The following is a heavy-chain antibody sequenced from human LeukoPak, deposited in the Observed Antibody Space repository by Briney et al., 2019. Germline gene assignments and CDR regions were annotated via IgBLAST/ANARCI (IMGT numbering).Heavy chain of an antibody. CDR2: IKQDGSEK. CDR1: GFTFSNYW. V-gene: IGHV3-7*02. Sequence: PGGSLRLSCAASGFTFSNYWVSWVRQVPGKGLEWVANIKQDGSEKYCVDSVKGRFTISRDNAKNSLYLQMNSLRAEDTAVYYCAKKEVQLERRGAFDIWGQGTMVTVSS. J-gene: IGHJ3*02. D-gene: IGHD1-1*01. CDR3: AKKEVQLERRGAFDI.